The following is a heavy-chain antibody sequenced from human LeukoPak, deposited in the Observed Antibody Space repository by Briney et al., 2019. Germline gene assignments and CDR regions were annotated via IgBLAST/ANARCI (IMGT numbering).Heavy chain of an antibody. CDR3: VGPIVGPSTWQFDY. V-gene: IGHV3-33*01. Sequence: PGRSLRLSCAASGFTFNTYGMHWVRQAPGKGLEWVAVIWYDGSNKYYADSVKGRFTISRDNSKNTLYLQMNSLRAEDTAVYYCVGPIVGPSTWQFDYWGQGTLVTVSS. D-gene: IGHD1-26*01. CDR1: GFTFNTYG. J-gene: IGHJ4*02. CDR2: IWYDGSNK.